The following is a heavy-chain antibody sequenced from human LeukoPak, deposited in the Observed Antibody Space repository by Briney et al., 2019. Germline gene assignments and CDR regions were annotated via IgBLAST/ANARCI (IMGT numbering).Heavy chain of an antibody. J-gene: IGHJ4*02. D-gene: IGHD3-22*01. V-gene: IGHV1-69*04. CDR1: GATFSSYA. CDR2: IIPILGIA. CDR3: ARGYYDSSGYYNFDY. Sequence: SVKVSCKASGATFSSYAISWVRKAPGQGLEWMGRIIPILGIANYAQKFQGRVTITADKSTSTAYMELSSLRSEDTAVYYCARGYYDSSGYYNFDYWGQGTLVTVSS.